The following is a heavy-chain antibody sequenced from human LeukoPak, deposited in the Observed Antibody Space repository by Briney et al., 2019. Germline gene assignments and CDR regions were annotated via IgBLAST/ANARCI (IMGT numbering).Heavy chain of an antibody. CDR3: ARDWDYYDSSGYYSDY. Sequence: GESLTLSCAASRFTFSSYSMNWVRQPPGKGLEWVSSISSSSSYIYYADSVKGRFTISRDNAKNSLYLQMNSLRAEDTAVYYCARDWDYYDSSGYYSDYWGQGTLVTVSS. D-gene: IGHD3-22*01. V-gene: IGHV3-21*01. J-gene: IGHJ4*02. CDR1: RFTFSSYS. CDR2: ISSSSSYI.